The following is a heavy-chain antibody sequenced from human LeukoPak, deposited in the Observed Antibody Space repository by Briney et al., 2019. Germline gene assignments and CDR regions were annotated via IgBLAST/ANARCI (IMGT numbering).Heavy chain of an antibody. CDR2: ISGSGGST. CDR3: ASRTAGGYDQFDY. CDR1: GFTFSSYA. D-gene: IGHD5-12*01. J-gene: IGHJ4*02. V-gene: IGHV3-23*01. Sequence: GGSLRLSCAASGFTFSSYAMSWVRQAPGKGLEWVSAISGSGGSTYYADSVKGRFTISRDNSKNTLYPQMNSLRAEDTAVYYCASRTAGGYDQFDYWGQGTLVTVSS.